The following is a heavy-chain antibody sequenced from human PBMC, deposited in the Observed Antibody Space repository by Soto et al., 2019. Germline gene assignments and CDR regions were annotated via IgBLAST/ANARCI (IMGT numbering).Heavy chain of an antibody. J-gene: IGHJ1*01. Sequence: GGSLRLSCTASGFIFGDYAVSWFRQAPGKGLEWVGFMRSKAFSESTEYAASVKGRFTISRDDSKSIAYLQMDSLKTEDTAVYYCTSGYSGRYYEYFHHWAQGTLVTVS. D-gene: IGHD1-26*01. CDR3: TSGYSGRYYEYFHH. CDR2: MRSKAFSEST. CDR1: GFIFGDYA. V-gene: IGHV3-49*03.